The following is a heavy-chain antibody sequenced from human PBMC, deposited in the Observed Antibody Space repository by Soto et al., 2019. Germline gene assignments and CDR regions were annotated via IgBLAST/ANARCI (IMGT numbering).Heavy chain of an antibody. CDR1: GYTFTSYG. V-gene: IGHV1-18*01. D-gene: IGHD2-2*03. CDR3: ARDLAMSVDIVVSYGMDV. CDR2: ISAYNGNT. J-gene: IGHJ6*02. Sequence: QVPLVQSGAEVKKPGASVKVSCKASGYTFTSYGISWVRQAPGQGLEWMGWISAYNGNTNYAQKLQGRVTMTTDTSTSTAYMKLRSLRSDDTAVYYCARDLAMSVDIVVSYGMDVWGQGTTVTVSS.